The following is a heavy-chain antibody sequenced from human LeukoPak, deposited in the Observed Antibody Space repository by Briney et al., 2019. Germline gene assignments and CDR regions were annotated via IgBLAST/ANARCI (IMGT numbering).Heavy chain of an antibody. CDR2: INPNSGGT. Sequence: ASVKVSCKASGYTFTGYYMHWVRQAPGQGLEWMGWINPNSGGTNYAQKFQGRVTMTRDTSVSTAYMELSRLRSDDTAVYYCARGLYYYDSSGYYYGYYFDYWGQGTLVTVSS. D-gene: IGHD3-22*01. CDR3: ARGLYYYDSSGYYYGYYFDY. J-gene: IGHJ4*02. V-gene: IGHV1-2*02. CDR1: GYTFTGYY.